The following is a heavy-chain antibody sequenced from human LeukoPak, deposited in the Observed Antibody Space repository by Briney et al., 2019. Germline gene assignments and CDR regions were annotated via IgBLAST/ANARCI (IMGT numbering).Heavy chain of an antibody. J-gene: IGHJ4*02. V-gene: IGHV3-30-3*01. D-gene: IGHD5-18*01. Sequence: GGSLRLSCAASGFTFSSYAMHWVRQAPGKGLEWVAVISYDGSNKYYADSVKGRFTISRDNSKNTLYLQMNSLRAEDTAVYYCAGEPWDSYGSLDYWGQGTLVTVSS. CDR2: ISYDGSNK. CDR1: GFTFSSYA. CDR3: AGEPWDSYGSLDY.